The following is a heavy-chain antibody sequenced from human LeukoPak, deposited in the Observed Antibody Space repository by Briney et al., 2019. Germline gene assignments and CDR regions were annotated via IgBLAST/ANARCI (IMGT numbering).Heavy chain of an antibody. D-gene: IGHD6-19*01. CDR3: AKDPIRVSVAGTGFDY. CDR2: ISGSGSTT. CDR1: GFTFSSYA. V-gene: IGHV3-23*01. J-gene: IGHJ4*02. Sequence: GGSLRLSCAASGFTFSSYAMNWVRQAPGKGLEWVSAISGSGSTTYYADSVKGRFTISRDNSKNTLYLQMNSLRAEDTAVYYCAKDPIRVSVAGTGFDYWGQGTLVSVSS.